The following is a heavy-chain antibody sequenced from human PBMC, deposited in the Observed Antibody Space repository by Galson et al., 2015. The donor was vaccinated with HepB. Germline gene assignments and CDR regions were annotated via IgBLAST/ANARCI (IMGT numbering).Heavy chain of an antibody. CDR3: ARLHNKYSNWFDP. J-gene: IGHJ5*02. Sequence: SETLSLTCTVSGGSISSYYWSWIRQPPGKGLEWIGYIYYSGSTNYNPSLKSRVTISVDTSKNQFSLKLSSVTAADTAVYYCARLHNKYSNWFDPWGQGTLVTVSS. D-gene: IGHD6-6*01. CDR2: IYYSGST. V-gene: IGHV4-59*08. CDR1: GGSISSYY.